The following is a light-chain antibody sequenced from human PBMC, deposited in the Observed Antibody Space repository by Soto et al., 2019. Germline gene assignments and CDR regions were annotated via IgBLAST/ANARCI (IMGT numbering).Light chain of an antibody. J-gene: IGLJ1*01. Sequence: QSALTQPASVSGSPGQSIAISCTGTSSDIGAYNYVSWYQQYPGKAPKLRIYDVSNRPSGVSDRFSGSKSGNTASLTISGLQAEDEAEYYCSSFTSSSTYVFGTGTKVTVL. CDR2: DVS. V-gene: IGLV2-14*01. CDR3: SSFTSSSTYV. CDR1: SSDIGAYNY.